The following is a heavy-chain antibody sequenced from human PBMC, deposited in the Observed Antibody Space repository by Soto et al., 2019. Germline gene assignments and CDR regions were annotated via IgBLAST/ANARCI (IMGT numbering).Heavy chain of an antibody. V-gene: IGHV3-7*01. J-gene: IGHJ4*02. CDR3: ARDKSARSDY. Sequence: EVQLVESGGGLVQPGGSLRLSCAACGFSFSSYWMSWVRQAPGKGLEWVANIKEDGNGGYYVDSVKGRFTISRDNAKNSLYLRMNSLRAEDTAVYYCARDKSARSDYWGQGTLVTVSS. CDR2: IKEDGNGG. CDR1: GFSFSSYW.